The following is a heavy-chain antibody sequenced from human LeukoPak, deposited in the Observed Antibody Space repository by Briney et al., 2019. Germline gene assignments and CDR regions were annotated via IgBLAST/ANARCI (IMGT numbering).Heavy chain of an antibody. CDR1: GYTFTSYD. D-gene: IGHD6-13*01. CDR2: MNPNSGNT. Sequence: ASVKVSCKASGYTFTSYDINWVRQATGQGLEWMGWMNPNSGNTGYAQKFQGRVTITRNTSISTAYMELSSLRSEDTAVYYCARRSYSSSWYYYYMDVWGKGTTVTASS. J-gene: IGHJ6*03. V-gene: IGHV1-8*03. CDR3: ARRSYSSSWYYYYMDV.